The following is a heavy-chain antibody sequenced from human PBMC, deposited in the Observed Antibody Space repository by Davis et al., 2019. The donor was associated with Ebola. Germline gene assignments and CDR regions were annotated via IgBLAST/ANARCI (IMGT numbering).Heavy chain of an antibody. Sequence: LSLTCAASGFTFSSYSMNWVRQAPGKGLEWVSSISSSSSYIYYADSVKGRFTISRDNAKNSLYLQMNSLRGDDTALYYCVKGSSSENFGWFDPWGQGTLVTVSS. J-gene: IGHJ5*02. D-gene: IGHD6-13*01. CDR1: GFTFSSYS. CDR3: VKGSSSENFGWFDP. V-gene: IGHV3-21*04. CDR2: ISSSSSYI.